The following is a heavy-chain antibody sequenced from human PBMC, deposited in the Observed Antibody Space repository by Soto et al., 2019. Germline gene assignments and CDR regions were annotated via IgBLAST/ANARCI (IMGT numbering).Heavy chain of an antibody. J-gene: IGHJ6*02. CDR3: ARGDITGTISDFITLGMDV. V-gene: IGHV1-2*04. Sequence: ASVKVSCKASGYTFTGYYMHWVRQAPGQGLEWMGWINPNSGGTNYAQKFQGWVTMTRGTSISTAYMELSRLRSDDTAVYYCARGDITGTISDFITLGMDVWGQGTTVTVSS. CDR1: GYTFTGYY. CDR2: INPNSGGT. D-gene: IGHD1-7*01.